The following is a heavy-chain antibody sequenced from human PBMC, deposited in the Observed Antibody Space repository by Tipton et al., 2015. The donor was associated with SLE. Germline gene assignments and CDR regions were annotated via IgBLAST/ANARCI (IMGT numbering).Heavy chain of an antibody. CDR1: GFTFSTYA. Sequence: GSLRLSCAASGFTFSTYAMHWVRQAPGKGLGWVANIKQDGSEKYYVDSVKGRFTISRDNAKNSLYLQMNSLRAEDTAVYYCARARGSGVYDDGFDFWGQGTLVTVSS. J-gene: IGHJ3*01. V-gene: IGHV3-7*01. CDR3: ARARGSGVYDDGFDF. CDR2: IKQDGSEK. D-gene: IGHD3-16*01.